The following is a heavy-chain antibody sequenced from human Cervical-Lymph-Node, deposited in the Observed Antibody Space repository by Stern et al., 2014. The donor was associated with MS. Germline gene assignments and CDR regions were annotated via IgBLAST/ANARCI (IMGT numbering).Heavy chain of an antibody. J-gene: IGHJ4*02. D-gene: IGHD3-10*01. Sequence: EVQLVESGGGLVQPGGSLRLSCAASGFTFSDHSMDWVRQAPGKGLEWVGRTGNKANSYTTDYAASVIGRFTISRDDSKNSLYLQMNSLKTEDTAVYYCARDRGGYWGQGTLVTVSS. CDR2: TGNKANSYTT. CDR3: ARDRGGY. V-gene: IGHV3-72*01. CDR1: GFTFSDHS.